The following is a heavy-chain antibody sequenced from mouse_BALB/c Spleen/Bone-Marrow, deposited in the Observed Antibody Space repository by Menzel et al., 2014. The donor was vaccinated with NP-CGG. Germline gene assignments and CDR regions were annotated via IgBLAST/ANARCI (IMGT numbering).Heavy chain of an antibody. D-gene: IGHD1-2*01. V-gene: IGHV1-54*03. CDR3: ARSYYGHPNYYAMDH. J-gene: IGHJ4*01. CDR2: INPGSGGT. Sequence: VQLQQSGAELVRPGTSVKVSCKASGYAFTYYLIEWVKQRPGQGLEWIGVINPGSGGTNFDEKFKGKATLTVDKSSSTAYMQLSSLTSDDSAVYFCARSYYGHPNYYAMDHWGQGTSVTVSS. CDR1: GYAFTYYL.